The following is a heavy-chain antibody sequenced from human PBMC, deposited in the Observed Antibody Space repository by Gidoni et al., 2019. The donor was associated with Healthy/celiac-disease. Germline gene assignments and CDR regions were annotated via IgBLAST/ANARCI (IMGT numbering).Heavy chain of an antibody. Sequence: QLQLQESGPGLAKPSETRSRTCTVSGGSISSSSYYWGGIRQPPGKGLEWIGSISYSGSTYYNPSLKSRVTISVDTSKNQFSLKLSSVTAADTAVYYCASSLIYDILTGSFIGYYGMDVWGPGTTVTVSS. CDR1: GGSISSSSYY. J-gene: IGHJ6*02. V-gene: IGHV4-39*07. CDR3: ASSLIYDILTGSFIGYYGMDV. D-gene: IGHD3-9*01. CDR2: ISYSGST.